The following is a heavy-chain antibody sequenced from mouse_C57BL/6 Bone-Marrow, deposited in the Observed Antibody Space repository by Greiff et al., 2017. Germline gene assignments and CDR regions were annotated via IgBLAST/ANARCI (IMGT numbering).Heavy chain of an antibody. D-gene: IGHD1-1*01. Sequence: QVQLQQPGAELVKPGASVKLSCKASGYTFTSYWMQWVKQRPGQGLEWIGEIDPSDSDTNYNQKFKGKATLTVDTSSSTAYLQLSSLTSEDAAVYYCARGYYYGSSPYWYFDVWGTGTTVTVSS. CDR2: IDPSDSDT. CDR1: GYTFTSYW. CDR3: ARGYYYGSSPYWYFDV. J-gene: IGHJ1*03. V-gene: IGHV1-50*01.